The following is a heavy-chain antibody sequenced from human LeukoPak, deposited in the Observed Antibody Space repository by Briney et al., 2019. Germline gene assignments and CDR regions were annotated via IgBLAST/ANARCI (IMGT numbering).Heavy chain of an antibody. J-gene: IGHJ6*03. CDR3: ARDPYFLKDYYYYMDV. CDR1: GYTFTSYG. Sequence: ASVKVSCKASGYTFTSYGISWVRQAPGQGLEWMGWISAYNGNTNYAQKLQGRVTMTRDTSISTAYMELSRLRSDDTAVYYCARDPYFLKDYYYYMDVWGKGTTVTVSS. D-gene: IGHD3-3*01. CDR2: ISAYNGNT. V-gene: IGHV1-18*01.